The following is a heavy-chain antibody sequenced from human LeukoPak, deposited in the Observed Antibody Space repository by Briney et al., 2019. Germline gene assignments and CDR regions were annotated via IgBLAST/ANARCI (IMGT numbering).Heavy chain of an antibody. J-gene: IGHJ3*02. CDR1: GGSFSGYY. Sequence: PSETLSLTCAVYGGSFSGYYWSWIRQPPGKGLEWIGEINHSGSTNYNPSLKSRVTISVDTSKNQFSLKLSSVTAADTAVYYCARAGVYCGGDCPDAFDIWGQGTMVTVSS. V-gene: IGHV4-34*01. D-gene: IGHD2-21*01. CDR3: ARAGVYCGGDCPDAFDI. CDR2: INHSGST.